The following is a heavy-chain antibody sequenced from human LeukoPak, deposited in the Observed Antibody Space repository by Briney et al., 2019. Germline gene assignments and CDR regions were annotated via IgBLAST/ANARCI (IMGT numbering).Heavy chain of an antibody. CDR3: ATSQDTLFDY. J-gene: IGHJ4*02. D-gene: IGHD2-15*01. Sequence: SETLSLTCTVSGGSISSSRYYWGWIRQPPGKGLEWIGSIYYSGSTYYNPSLKSRVTISVDTSKNQFSLKLSSVTAADTAVYYCATSQDTLFDYWGQGTLVTVSS. CDR2: IYYSGST. CDR1: GGSISSSRYY. V-gene: IGHV4-39*07.